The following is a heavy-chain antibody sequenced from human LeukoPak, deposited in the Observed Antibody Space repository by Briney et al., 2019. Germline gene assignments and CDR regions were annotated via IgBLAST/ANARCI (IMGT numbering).Heavy chain of an antibody. CDR1: GGSISSYY. CDR3: ARESGSYQYYFDY. D-gene: IGHD1-26*01. CDR2: IYYSGST. J-gene: IGHJ4*02. V-gene: IGHV4-59*01. Sequence: MPSETLSLTCTASGGSISSYYWSWIRQPPGKGLEWIGYIYYSGSTNYNPSLKSRVTISVDTSKNQFSLKLSSVTAADTAVYYCARESGSYQYYFDYWGQGTLVTVSS.